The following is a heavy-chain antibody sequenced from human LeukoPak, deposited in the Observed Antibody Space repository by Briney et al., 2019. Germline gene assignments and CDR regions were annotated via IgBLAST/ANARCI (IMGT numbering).Heavy chain of an antibody. CDR1: GFTFSRYG. CDR3: ARHVVAVGFDY. V-gene: IGHV3-21*01. Sequence: PGGSLRLSCAGSGFTFSRYGFHWVRQAPGKGLEWVSSITSSSSYIYYADSVKGRFTISRDNAKNSLCLQMNSLRAEDTAVYYCARHVVAVGFDYWGQGTLVTVSS. D-gene: IGHD3-22*01. CDR2: ITSSSSYI. J-gene: IGHJ4*02.